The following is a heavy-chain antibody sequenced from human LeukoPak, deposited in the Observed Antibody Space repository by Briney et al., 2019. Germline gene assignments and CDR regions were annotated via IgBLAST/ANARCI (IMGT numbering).Heavy chain of an antibody. V-gene: IGHV1-2*02. CDR3: ARRVKGLVPDAFNI. D-gene: IGHD2-2*01. Sequence: GASVKVSCKASGYTFTDYYMNWVRQAPGQGLEWMGWINPNSGGTNCLQKFQGRVTMTRDTSINTVFIELSRLTSDDTAVYYCARRVKGLVPDAFNIWGGQGTMVTVSS. CDR2: INPNSGGT. CDR1: GYTFTDYY. J-gene: IGHJ3*02.